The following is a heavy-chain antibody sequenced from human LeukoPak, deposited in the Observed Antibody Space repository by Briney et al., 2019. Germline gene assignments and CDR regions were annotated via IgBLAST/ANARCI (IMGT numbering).Heavy chain of an antibody. D-gene: IGHD3-10*01. Sequence: SGPTLVNPTQTLTLTCTFSGFSLSTSGVGVGWIRQPPGKALEWIALVYWNDDKRYSPSLKSRLTITKDTPKNQVVLTMTNMDPVDTATYYGAHRGGVYGSGSYPAYWGQGTLVTASS. CDR1: GFSLSTSGVG. CDR3: AHRGGVYGSGSYPAY. V-gene: IGHV2-5*01. J-gene: IGHJ4*02. CDR2: VYWNDDK.